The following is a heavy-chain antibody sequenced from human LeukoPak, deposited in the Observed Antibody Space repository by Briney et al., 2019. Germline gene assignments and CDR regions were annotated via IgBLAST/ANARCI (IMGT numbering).Heavy chain of an antibody. CDR2: ISWDGGST. Sequence: GGSLRLSCAASGFTFDDYTMHWVRQAPGKGLEWVSLISWDGGSTYYADSVKGRFTISRDNSKNSLYLQMNSLRAEDTALYYCAEEGSGLNWYFDLWGRGTLVTVSS. J-gene: IGHJ2*01. CDR1: GFTFDDYT. CDR3: AEEGSGLNWYFDL. V-gene: IGHV3-43D*03. D-gene: IGHD6-19*01.